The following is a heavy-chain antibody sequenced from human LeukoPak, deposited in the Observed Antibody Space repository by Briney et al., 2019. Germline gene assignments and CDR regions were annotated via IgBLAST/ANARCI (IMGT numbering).Heavy chain of an antibody. V-gene: IGHV1-69*04. CDR3: ARAYYESSAYRHAVYFDY. CDR1: GGTFSSYA. J-gene: IGHJ4*02. CDR2: IIPILGIA. Sequence: SVKVSCKASGGTFSSYAISWVRQAPGQGLEWMGRIIPILGIANYAQKFQGRVTMTKDTSTNTVYMHLSSLSSDDTAVYYCARAYYESSAYRHAVYFDYWGQGTLVTVSS. D-gene: IGHD3-22*01.